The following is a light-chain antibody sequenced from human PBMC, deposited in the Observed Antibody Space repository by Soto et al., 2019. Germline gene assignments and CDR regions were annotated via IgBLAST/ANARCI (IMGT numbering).Light chain of an antibody. CDR2: NAS. Sequence: DLQMTQSRSTPSGSXXDRVXITCLASQTISSWLAWDQQKPGKAPKXXIYNASTLKSGGPSRFSGSGSGTEFTLTISSLQPDDFATYYCQHYNSYSEAFGQGTKVDIK. CDR1: QTISSW. J-gene: IGKJ1*01. V-gene: IGKV1-5*03. CDR3: QHYNSYSEA.